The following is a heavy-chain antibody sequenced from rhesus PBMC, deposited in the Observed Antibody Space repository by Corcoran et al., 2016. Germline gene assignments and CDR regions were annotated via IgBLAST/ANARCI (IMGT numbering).Heavy chain of an antibody. V-gene: IGHV4-160*01. Sequence: QVQLQQWGEGLVKPSETLSLTCAVYGGSINSNYWSWIRQPPGKGLEWIGRIRSGGCTNYNPSLQSRVTMSIDTSKNQFSLKLSSVTAADTAVYYCARGLIDYWGQGVLVTVSS. D-gene: IGHD4-11*01. CDR1: GGSINSNY. CDR3: ARGLIDY. CDR2: IRSGGCT. J-gene: IGHJ4*01.